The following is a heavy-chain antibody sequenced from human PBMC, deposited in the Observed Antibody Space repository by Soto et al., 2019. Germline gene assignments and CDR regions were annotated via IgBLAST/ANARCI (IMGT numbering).Heavy chain of an antibody. Sequence: SLRLSCAASGFTFDNYAMHWVRQAPGKGLEWVSCISWNSNTIAYADSVKGRFTISRDNAKNSLYLQMNSLRAEDTAFYYCAKDTGPNWGQGTLVTVSS. V-gene: IGHV3-9*01. CDR1: GFTFDNYA. CDR2: ISWNSNTI. J-gene: IGHJ4*02. CDR3: AKDTGPN.